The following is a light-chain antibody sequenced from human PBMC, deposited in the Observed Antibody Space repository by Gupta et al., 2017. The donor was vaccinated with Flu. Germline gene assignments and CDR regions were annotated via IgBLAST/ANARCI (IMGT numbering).Light chain of an antibody. J-gene: IGKJ1*01. CDR1: KDVKRY. CDR2: AGS. Sequence: SAALRDRVTIKCRASKDVKRYLNWFQQKPGQAPKRLIYAGSNLHSGVPDRFSGSGSETDFTLKISSVEAEDVGTYYCQQSKRCPLTFGRGTKVEI. V-gene: IGKV1-39*01. CDR3: QQSKRCPLT.